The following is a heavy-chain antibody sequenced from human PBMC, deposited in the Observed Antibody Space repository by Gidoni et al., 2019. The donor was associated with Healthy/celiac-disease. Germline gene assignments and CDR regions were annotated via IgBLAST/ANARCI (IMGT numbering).Heavy chain of an antibody. V-gene: IGHV1-2*02. CDR3: ARPESHYGDGY. CDR2: INPNSGGT. J-gene: IGHJ4*02. D-gene: IGHD4-17*01. CDR1: GYTFTGYY. Sequence: QVQLVQSGAEVKKPGASVKVSCKASGYTFTGYYMHWVRQAPGQGLEWMGWINPNSGGTNDAQKFQGRVTMTRDTSISTAYMELSRLRSDDTAVYYCARPESHYGDGYWGQGTLVTVSS.